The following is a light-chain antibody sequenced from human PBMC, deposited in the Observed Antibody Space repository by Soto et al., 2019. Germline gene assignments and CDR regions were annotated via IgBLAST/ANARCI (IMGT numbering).Light chain of an antibody. Sequence: QSVLTQPDSVSGSPGQSITISCAGTRSDIGASNSVSWYQHLPGRSPTLIIYEATNRPSGVSERFSGSKAGDTASLTISGLQAYYESEYFCNSYKTDDTYVFGGGTKVTVL. J-gene: IGLJ1*01. CDR3: NSYKTDDTYV. V-gene: IGLV2-14*01. CDR1: RSDIGASNS. CDR2: EAT.